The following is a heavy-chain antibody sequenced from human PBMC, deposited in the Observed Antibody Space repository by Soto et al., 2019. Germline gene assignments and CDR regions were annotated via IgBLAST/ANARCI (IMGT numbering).Heavy chain of an antibody. J-gene: IGHJ5*02. CDR3: ARDQFHYYDSSGPFDP. CDR2: ISSSGSTI. V-gene: IGHV3-11*01. D-gene: IGHD3-22*01. CDR1: GFTFSDYY. Sequence: QVQLVESGGGLVKPGGSLRLSCAASGFTFSDYYMSWIRQAPGKGLEWVSYISSSGSTIYYADSVKGQFTISRDNAKNLLYLQMNSLRAEDTAVYYCARDQFHYYDSSGPFDPWGQGTLVTVSS.